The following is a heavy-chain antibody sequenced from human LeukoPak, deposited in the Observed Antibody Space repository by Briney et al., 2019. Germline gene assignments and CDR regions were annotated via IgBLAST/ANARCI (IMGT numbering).Heavy chain of an antibody. CDR3: AKDGGYSSGWSASFDH. D-gene: IGHD6-19*01. CDR2: IRYDGSNK. J-gene: IGHJ4*02. Sequence: GGSLRLSCAASGFTFSSYGMHWVRQAPGKGLEWVAFIRYDGSNKYYADSVKGRFTISRDNSKNTLYLQMNSLRAEDTAVYYCAKDGGYSSGWSASFDHWGQGTLVTVSS. CDR1: GFTFSSYG. V-gene: IGHV3-30*02.